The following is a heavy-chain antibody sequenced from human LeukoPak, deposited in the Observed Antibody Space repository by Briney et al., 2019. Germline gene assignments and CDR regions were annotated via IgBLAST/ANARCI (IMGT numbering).Heavy chain of an antibody. V-gene: IGHV5-51*01. CDR1: GYSFTSYW. CDR3: ARSILAGYYYYYGMDV. D-gene: IGHD6-13*01. Sequence: WESLKISCKGSGYSFTSYWIGWVRQMPGKGLEWMGIIYPGDSDTRYSPSFQGQVTISADKSISTAYLQWSSLKASDTAMYYCARSILAGYYYYYGMDVWGQGTTVTVSS. J-gene: IGHJ6*02. CDR2: IYPGDSDT.